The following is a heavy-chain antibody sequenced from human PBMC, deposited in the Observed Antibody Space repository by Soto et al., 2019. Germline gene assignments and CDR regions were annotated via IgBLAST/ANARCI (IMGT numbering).Heavy chain of an antibody. CDR1: GFTFSRYV. D-gene: IGHD4-17*01. Sequence: GGSLRLSCVASGFTFSRYVMSWVRQAPGKGLEWVSAISGSGGRTYYADSVKGRFTISRDNSKNTLYLQMNSLRAEDTAIYYCAKVPYGDSYYYYYMDVWGKGTTVTVSS. CDR2: ISGSGGRT. CDR3: AKVPYGDSYYYYYMDV. V-gene: IGHV3-23*01. J-gene: IGHJ6*03.